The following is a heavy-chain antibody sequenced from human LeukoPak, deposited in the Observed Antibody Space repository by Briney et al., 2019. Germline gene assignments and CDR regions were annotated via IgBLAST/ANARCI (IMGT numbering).Heavy chain of an antibody. D-gene: IGHD3-10*01. J-gene: IGHJ5*02. CDR3: ASVLLWFGEFPRFDP. CDR1: GGSISSSNW. CDR2: IYHSGST. Sequence: NPSGTLPLTCAVSGGSISSSNWWSWVRQPPGKGLEWIGEIYHSGSTNYNPSLKGRVTISVDKSKNQFSLKLSSVTAADTAVYYCASVLLWFGEFPRFDPWGQGTLDTISS. V-gene: IGHV4-4*02.